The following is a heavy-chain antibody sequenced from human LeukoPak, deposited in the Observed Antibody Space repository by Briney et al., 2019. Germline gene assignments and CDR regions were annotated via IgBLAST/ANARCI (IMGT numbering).Heavy chain of an antibody. CDR3: ARGHPNGFGDLYDFDY. CDR2: IYHSGST. D-gene: IGHD3-10*01. J-gene: IGHJ4*02. Sequence: SETLSLTCAVSGGSISSGGYSWSWIRQPPGKGLEWIGYIYHSGSTYYNPSLKSRVTISVDRSKNQFSLKLSSVTAADTAVYYCARGHPNGFGDLYDFDYWGQGTLVTVSS. V-gene: IGHV4-30-2*01. CDR1: GGSISSGGYS.